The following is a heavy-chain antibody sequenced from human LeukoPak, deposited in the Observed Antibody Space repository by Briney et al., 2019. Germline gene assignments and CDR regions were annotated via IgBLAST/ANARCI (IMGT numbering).Heavy chain of an antibody. Sequence: GGSLRLSCTASGFTFGDYAMSWVRQAPGKGLEWVGFIRGKAYGGTTEYAASVKGRFTISRDDSKSIAYLQINSLKTEDTAVYYCTRDTYYYDSSGYTPRYYYYGMDVWGQGTTVTVSS. V-gene: IGHV3-49*04. CDR2: IRGKAYGGTT. CDR3: TRDTYYYDSSGYTPRYYYYGMDV. CDR1: GFTFGDYA. D-gene: IGHD3-22*01. J-gene: IGHJ6*02.